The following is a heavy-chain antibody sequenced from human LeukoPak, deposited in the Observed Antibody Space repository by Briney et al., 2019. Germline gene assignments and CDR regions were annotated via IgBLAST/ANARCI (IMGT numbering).Heavy chain of an antibody. CDR1: GFSFSGHW. CDR2: ISPTGSTT. CDR3: ARGPNSNWSGLDF. J-gene: IGHJ4*02. Sequence: GGSLRLSCTASGFSFSGHWMHWARQLPGKGLVWVSRISPTGSTTSYADSVKGRFTVSRDNAKNTLYLQVNNLRAEDTAVYCCARGPNSNWSGLDFWGQGTLLTVSS. D-gene: IGHD6-6*01. V-gene: IGHV3-74*01.